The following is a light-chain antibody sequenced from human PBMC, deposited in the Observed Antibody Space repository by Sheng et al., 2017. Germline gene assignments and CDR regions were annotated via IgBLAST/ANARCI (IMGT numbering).Light chain of an antibody. J-gene: IGKJ2*01. CDR3: QHYNTWPSYT. CDR1: QTVNNK. Sequence: ETVVTQSPATLSVSPGERATLSCRASQTVNNKLAWYQQKPGQAPRLLIYDASTRATGVPARFSGGGSETEFTLTISSLQSEDFAVYYCQHYNTWPSYTFGQGTMLEIK. V-gene: IGKV3-15*01. CDR2: DAS.